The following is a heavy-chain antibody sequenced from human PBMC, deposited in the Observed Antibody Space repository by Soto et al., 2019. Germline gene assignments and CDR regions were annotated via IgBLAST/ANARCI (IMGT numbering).Heavy chain of an antibody. J-gene: IGHJ4*02. D-gene: IGHD5-12*01. CDR1: GFTFDDYA. CDR3: AKGPPYTYDRSPNYFDY. Sequence: PGGSLRLSCAASGFTFDDYAMHWVRQAPGKGLEWVSGISWNSGSIGYADSVKGRFTISRDNAKNSLYLQMNSLRAEDTALYYCAKGPPYTYDRSPNYFDYWGQGTLVTVSS. V-gene: IGHV3-9*01. CDR2: ISWNSGSI.